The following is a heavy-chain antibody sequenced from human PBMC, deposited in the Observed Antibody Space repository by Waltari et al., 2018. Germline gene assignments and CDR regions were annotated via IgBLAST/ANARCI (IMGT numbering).Heavy chain of an antibody. V-gene: IGHV3-48*03. CDR3: ARGRGYSFFDF. CDR2: ISNSGRTT. Sequence: EVQLVESGGGLVQPGGSLRLSCAVSGFTFSSYEMNWVRQAPGKGLEWVSFISNSGRTTYYADSVKGRFSISRDNAKNSLFLQMNSLRAEYTAVYYCARGRGYSFFDFWGQGSLVTVSS. CDR1: GFTFSSYE. D-gene: IGHD5-18*01. J-gene: IGHJ4*02.